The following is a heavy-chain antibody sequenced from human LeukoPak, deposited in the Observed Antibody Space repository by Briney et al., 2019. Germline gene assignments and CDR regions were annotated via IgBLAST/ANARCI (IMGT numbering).Heavy chain of an antibody. D-gene: IGHD2-2*02. J-gene: IGHJ3*02. Sequence: PSETLSLTCAVYGGSFSGYYWSWIRQPPGKGLEWIGEINHSGSTNYNPSLKSRVTTSVDTSKNQFSLKLSSVTAADTAVYYCARGYRYCSSTSCYNRAFDIWGQGTMVTVSS. CDR2: INHSGST. CDR1: GGSFSGYY. V-gene: IGHV4-34*01. CDR3: ARGYRYCSSTSCYNRAFDI.